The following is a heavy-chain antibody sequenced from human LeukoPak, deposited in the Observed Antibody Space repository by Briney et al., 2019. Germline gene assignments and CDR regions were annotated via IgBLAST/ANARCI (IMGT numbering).Heavy chain of an antibody. CDR2: INHSGST. CDR3: ARHGLWFGPDAFDI. D-gene: IGHD3-10*01. J-gene: IGHJ3*02. V-gene: IGHV4-34*01. Sequence: SETLSLTCAVCGGSFSGYYWSWIRQPPGKGLEWIGEINHSGSTNYNPSLKSRVTISVDTSKNQFSLKLSSVTAADTAVYYCARHGLWFGPDAFDIWGQGTMVTVSS. CDR1: GGSFSGYY.